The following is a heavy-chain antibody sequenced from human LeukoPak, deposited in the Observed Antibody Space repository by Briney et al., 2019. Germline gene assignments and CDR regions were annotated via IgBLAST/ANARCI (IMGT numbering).Heavy chain of an antibody. J-gene: IGHJ5*02. CDR3: ARALGVVAATENWFDP. Sequence: GGSLRLSCAASGFTFSDYYMSWIRQAPGKGLEWVSYISSSGSTIYYADSVKGRFTISRDNAKNSLYLQMNGLRAEDTAVYYCARALGVVAATENWFDPWGQGTLVTVSS. D-gene: IGHD2-15*01. V-gene: IGHV3-11*01. CDR2: ISSSGSTI. CDR1: GFTFSDYY.